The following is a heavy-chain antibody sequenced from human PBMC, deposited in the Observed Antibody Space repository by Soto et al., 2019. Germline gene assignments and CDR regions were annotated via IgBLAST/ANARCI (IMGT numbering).Heavy chain of an antibody. V-gene: IGHV3-23*01. CDR1: GFTFSSYA. D-gene: IGHD2-15*01. CDR2: ISGIFGST. J-gene: IGHJ3*02. Sequence: GGSLRLSCAASGFTFSSYAMIWVRQAPVNGLEFVSAISGIFGSTYYADSVKGRFTISRYNSKNTLYLQMYSLRAYYTAVYYFAXQLGYCSGVSCYSRAFDIWGQGTMVTVS. CDR3: AXQLGYCSGVSCYSRAFDI.